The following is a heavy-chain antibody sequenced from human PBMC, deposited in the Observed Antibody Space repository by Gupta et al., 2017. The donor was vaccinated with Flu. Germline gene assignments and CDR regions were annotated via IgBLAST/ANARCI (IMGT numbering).Heavy chain of an antibody. V-gene: IGHV1-24*01. Sequence: QVQLVQSGAEVKKPGASVKVSCKVSGYTLTELSMHWVRQAPGKGLEWMGGGDTEDGEKIYAKKCKGRGTMTEDTSTDTAYMELSSLRSEDTAVYYCATDLRYDSSGPRHPQRDYGGQGTLVTVSS. CDR1: GYTLTELS. CDR2: GDTEDGEK. D-gene: IGHD3-22*01. J-gene: IGHJ4*02. CDR3: ATDLRYDSSGPRHPQRDY.